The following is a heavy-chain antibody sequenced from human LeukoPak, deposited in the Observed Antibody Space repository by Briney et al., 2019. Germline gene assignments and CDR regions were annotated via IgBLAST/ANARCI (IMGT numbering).Heavy chain of an antibody. Sequence: GRSLRLSCAASGFTFSSYGMHWVRQAPGKGLEWVAVIWYDGSNKYYGDSVKGRFTISRDNSKNTLYLQMNSLRAEDTAVYYCARSSYSSSSSVWGQGTMVTVSS. J-gene: IGHJ3*01. CDR1: GFTFSSYG. CDR3: ARSSYSSSSSV. D-gene: IGHD6-6*01. V-gene: IGHV3-33*01. CDR2: IWYDGSNK.